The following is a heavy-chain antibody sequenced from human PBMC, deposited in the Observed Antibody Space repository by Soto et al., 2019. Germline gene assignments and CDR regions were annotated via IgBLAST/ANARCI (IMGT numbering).Heavy chain of an antibody. CDR1: GFTFSSYG. CDR2: IWYNGSNK. J-gene: IGHJ6*02. V-gene: IGHV3-33*01. Sequence: GGSLRLSCAASGFTFSSYGMHWVRQAPGKGLEWVAVIWYNGSNKYYADSVKGRFTISRDNSKNTLYLQMNSLRAEDTAVYYCARGGPDYYDSSGYYFLYYGMDVWGQGTTVTV. CDR3: ARGGPDYYDSSGYYFLYYGMDV. D-gene: IGHD3-22*01.